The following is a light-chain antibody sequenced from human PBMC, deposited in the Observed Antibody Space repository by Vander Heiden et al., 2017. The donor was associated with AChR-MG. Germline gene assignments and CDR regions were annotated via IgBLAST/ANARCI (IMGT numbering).Light chain of an antibody. V-gene: IGKV3-20*01. CDR1: QSVSSSY. Sequence: EIVLTQSPGTLSLSPGERATLSCRASQSVSSSYLAWYQQKPGQAPRLLIYGASSRATGIPDRFSGSGSGTDFTLTISRLEPEDFAVYYWQYESSSRTFGQRTKVEIK. CDR3: QYESSSRT. CDR2: GAS. J-gene: IGKJ1*01.